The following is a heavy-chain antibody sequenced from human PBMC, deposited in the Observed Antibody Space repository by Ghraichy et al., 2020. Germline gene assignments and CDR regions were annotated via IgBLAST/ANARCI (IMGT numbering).Heavy chain of an antibody. CDR3: ARAATYNLDY. CDR2: MEHSGGT. D-gene: IGHD5-24*01. V-gene: IGHV4-4*02. Sequence: SETLSLTDPLSGASISDNWWSWVRQPPGKGLEWIGEMEHSGGTNYNPSLKSRITISVDTSMNQFSLRLSSVTAADTAVYYCARAATYNLDYWGQGTLVTVSS. J-gene: IGHJ4*02. CDR1: GASISDNW.